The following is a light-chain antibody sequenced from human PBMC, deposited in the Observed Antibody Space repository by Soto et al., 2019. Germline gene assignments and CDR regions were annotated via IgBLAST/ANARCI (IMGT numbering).Light chain of an antibody. CDR3: SSYTISNTLPFV. CDR1: MRDVGAYNL. CDR2: EVT. J-gene: IGLJ1*01. Sequence: QSVLTQPASVSGSPGQSITISCAGTMRDVGAYNLVSWYQQHPGRAPQLIIYEVTHRPSGVSNRFSGSKSGNTASLTISGLQAEDEADYYCSSYTISNTLPFVFGTGTKVTVL. V-gene: IGLV2-14*01.